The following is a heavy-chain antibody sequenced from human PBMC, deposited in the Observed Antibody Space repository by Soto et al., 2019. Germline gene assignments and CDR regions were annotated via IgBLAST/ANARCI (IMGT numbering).Heavy chain of an antibody. V-gene: IGHV1-69*12. J-gene: IGHJ6*02. CDR2: IIPIFGTA. Sequence: QVQLVQSGAEVKKPGSSVKVSCKASGGTFSSYAISWVRQAPGQGLAWMGGIIPIFGTANYGQKFQGRVTTTADESTSTASMELSSLVCEYTAVYYCARPVPAAGYYYGMDVWGQGTTVTVSS. D-gene: IGHD2-2*01. CDR1: GGTFSSYA. CDR3: ARPVPAAGYYYGMDV.